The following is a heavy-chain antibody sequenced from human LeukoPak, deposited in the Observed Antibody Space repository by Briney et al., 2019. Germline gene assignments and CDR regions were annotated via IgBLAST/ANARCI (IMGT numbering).Heavy chain of an antibody. Sequence: GASVKDSCKASDYTFPSYGISWVRQAPGQGREWMGWISAYNGNKHYAQNLQGRVTMPTDTSTRKAYMELRSLRSDDTAGYYLAAGGALKGEDSFDYWGQGTLVTVSS. J-gene: IGHJ4*02. CDR1: DYTFPSYG. D-gene: IGHD1-14*01. CDR3: AAGGALKGEDSFDY. V-gene: IGHV1-18*01. CDR2: ISAYNGNK.